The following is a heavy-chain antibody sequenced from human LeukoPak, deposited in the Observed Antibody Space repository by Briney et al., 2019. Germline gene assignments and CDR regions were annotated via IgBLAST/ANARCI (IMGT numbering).Heavy chain of an antibody. Sequence: SETLSLTCTVSGYSISRGYYWGWIRQPPGKGLEWIGSISHSGGSYYNPSLKRRVTISLDTSKNQFSLKLTSVTAADTAVYFCARGSDGYVIDYWGQGTLVTVSS. V-gene: IGHV4-38-2*02. J-gene: IGHJ4*02. CDR1: GYSISRGYY. CDR2: ISHSGGS. D-gene: IGHD2/OR15-2a*01. CDR3: ARGSDGYVIDY.